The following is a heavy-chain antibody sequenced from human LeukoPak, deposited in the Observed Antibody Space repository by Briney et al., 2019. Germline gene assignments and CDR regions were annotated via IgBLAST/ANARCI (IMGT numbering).Heavy chain of an antibody. CDR2: IYYSGST. V-gene: IGHV4-31*03. D-gene: IGHD6-13*01. CDR3: ARQSYGYSSSWYAHRWYFDL. Sequence: SETLSLTCTVSGASISSGGYYWSWIRQHPVKGLQWIGYIYYSGSTYYNPSLKSRVTISVDTSKSQFSLKLSSVTAADTAVYYCARQSYGYSSSWYAHRWYFDLWGRGTLVTVSS. J-gene: IGHJ2*01. CDR1: GASISSGGYY.